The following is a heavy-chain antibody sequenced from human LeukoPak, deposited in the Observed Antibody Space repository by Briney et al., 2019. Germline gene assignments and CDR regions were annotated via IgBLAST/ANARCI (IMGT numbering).Heavy chain of an antibody. CDR3: ARGRTRRYYFDY. D-gene: IGHD1-14*01. V-gene: IGHV1-2*02. CDR2: IKPNSGDT. CDR1: GYTFTGYH. J-gene: IGHJ4*02. Sequence: GASVKVSCKASGYTFTGYHIHWVRQAPGQGLEWMGWIKPNSGDTNHAQNFQVRVTMTRDTSISTAYMELSSLRSEDTAVYYCARGRTRRYYFDYWGQGTLVTVSS.